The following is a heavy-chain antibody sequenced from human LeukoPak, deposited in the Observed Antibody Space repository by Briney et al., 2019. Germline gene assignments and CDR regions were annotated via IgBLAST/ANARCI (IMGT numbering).Heavy chain of an antibody. CDR3: ARVGRAAADFDY. D-gene: IGHD6-13*01. CDR1: GGTFSSYA. J-gene: IGHJ4*02. CDR2: IIPIFGTA. V-gene: IGHV1-69*05. Sequence: SVKVSCKASGGTFSSYAISWVRQAPGQGLEWMGGIIPIFGTANYAQKFQGRVTITTDESTSTAYMELSSLRSEDTAVYYCARVGRAAADFDYWGQGTLVTVSS.